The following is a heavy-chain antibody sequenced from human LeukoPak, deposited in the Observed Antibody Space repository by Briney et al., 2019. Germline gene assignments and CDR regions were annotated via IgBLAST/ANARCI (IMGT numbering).Heavy chain of an antibody. D-gene: IGHD6-19*01. J-gene: IGHJ4*02. V-gene: IGHV1-8*01. CDR3: AKVGPYSSGWYDYYFDY. Sequence: ASVKVSCKASGYTFTSYDINWVRQATGQGLEWMGWMNPNSGNTGYAQKFQGRVTMTRNTSISTAYMELSSLRSEDTAVYYCAKVGPYSSGWYDYYFDYWGQGTLVTVSS. CDR2: MNPNSGNT. CDR1: GYTFTSYD.